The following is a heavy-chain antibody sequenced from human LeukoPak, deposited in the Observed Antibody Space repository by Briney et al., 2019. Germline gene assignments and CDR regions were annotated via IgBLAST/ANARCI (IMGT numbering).Heavy chain of an antibody. V-gene: IGHV4-59*01. J-gene: IGHJ4*02. Sequence: SETLSLTCTVSGGSISSYYWSCIRQPPGKGLEWIGYIYYSGSTNYNPSLKSRVAISVDTSKNQFSLKLSSVTAADTAVYYCARDSVECSYGLRYSGYYFDYWGQGTLFTVSS. CDR1: GGSISSYY. CDR3: ARDSVECSYGLRYSGYYFDY. D-gene: IGHD5-18*01. CDR2: IYYSGST.